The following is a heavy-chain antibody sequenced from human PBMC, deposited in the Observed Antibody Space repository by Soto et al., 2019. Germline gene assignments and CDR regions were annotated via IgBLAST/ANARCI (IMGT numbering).Heavy chain of an antibody. CDR1: GYTFTGYY. D-gene: IGHD6-19*01. CDR2: INPNSGGT. CDR3: ARGARGYSSGWFYYYYGMDV. V-gene: IGHV1-2*04. J-gene: IGHJ6*02. Sequence: GPSVKVSCKASGYTFTGYYMHWVRQAPGQGLEWMGWINPNSGGTNYAQKFQGWVTMTRDTSISTAYMELSRLRSDDTAVYYCARGARGYSSGWFYYYYGMDVWGQGTTVTVSS.